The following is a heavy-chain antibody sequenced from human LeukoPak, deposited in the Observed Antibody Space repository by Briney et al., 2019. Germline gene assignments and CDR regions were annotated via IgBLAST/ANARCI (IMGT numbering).Heavy chain of an antibody. Sequence: SGPTLVNPTQTLTLTCTFSGFSLSTSGMRVSWIRQPPGKALEWLARIDWDDDKFYSTSLKTRLTISKDTSKNQVVLTMTNVDPVDTATYYCARTGATSGHLEYWGQGTLVTVSS. D-gene: IGHD2-15*01. J-gene: IGHJ4*02. CDR1: GFSLSTSGMR. CDR2: IDWDDDK. V-gene: IGHV2-70*04. CDR3: ARTGATSGHLEY.